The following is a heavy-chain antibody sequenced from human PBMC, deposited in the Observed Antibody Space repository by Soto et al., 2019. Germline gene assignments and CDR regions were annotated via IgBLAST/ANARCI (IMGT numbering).Heavy chain of an antibody. CDR1: GFTFSSYA. V-gene: IGHV3-23*01. CDR3: AKDRYYDSSGSDPPDAFDI. J-gene: IGHJ3*02. Sequence: GGSLRLSCAASGFTFSSYAMSWVRQAPGKGLEWVSAISGSGGSTYYADSVKGRFTISRDNSKNTLYLQMNSLRAEDTAVYYCAKDRYYDSSGSDPPDAFDIWGQGTMVTVSS. D-gene: IGHD3-22*01. CDR2: ISGSGGST.